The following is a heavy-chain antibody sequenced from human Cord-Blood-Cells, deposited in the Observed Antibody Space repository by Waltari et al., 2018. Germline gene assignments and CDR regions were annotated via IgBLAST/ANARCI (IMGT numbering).Heavy chain of an antibody. CDR1: GGSISSYS. J-gene: IGHJ3*02. V-gene: IGHV4-59*01. CDR3: ARLGYDAFDI. Sequence: QVQLQESGPGLVKPSETLSLTCTVSGGSISSYSWSWIRQPPGKGLEWIGYIYYSGSTNYNPSLKSRVTISVDTSKNQFSLKLSSVTAADTAMYYCARLGYDAFDIWGQGTMVTVSS. D-gene: IGHD5-12*01. CDR2: IYYSGST.